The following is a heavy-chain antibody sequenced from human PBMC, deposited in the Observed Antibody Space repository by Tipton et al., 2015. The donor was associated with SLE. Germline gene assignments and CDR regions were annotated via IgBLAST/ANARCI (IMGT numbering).Heavy chain of an antibody. CDR3: ARHRGYFTVSDYIDY. Sequence: TLSLTCIVSGDSISSSSYYWGWIRQPPGKGLEWVGTVYYTGNTFYNPSLKSRVTISVDTSKNQFSLKLSPVTAADTAVYYCARHRGYFTVSDYIDYWGQGTQVTVSS. CDR1: GDSISSSSYY. V-gene: IGHV4-39*07. J-gene: IGHJ4*02. CDR2: VYYTGNT. D-gene: IGHD3-10*01.